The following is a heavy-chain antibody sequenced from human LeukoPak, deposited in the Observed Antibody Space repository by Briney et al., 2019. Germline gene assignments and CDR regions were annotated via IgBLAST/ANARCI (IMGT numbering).Heavy chain of an antibody. CDR2: ISYDGSNK. CDR1: GFTFSSYG. J-gene: IGHJ4*02. Sequence: GGSLRLSCAASGFTFSSYGMHWVRQAPGKGLEWVAVISYDGSNKYYADSVKGRFTISRDNSENTLYLQMNSLRAEDTAVYYCAKPRHDYGDPFDYWGQGTLVTVSS. V-gene: IGHV3-30*18. CDR3: AKPRHDYGDPFDY. D-gene: IGHD4-17*01.